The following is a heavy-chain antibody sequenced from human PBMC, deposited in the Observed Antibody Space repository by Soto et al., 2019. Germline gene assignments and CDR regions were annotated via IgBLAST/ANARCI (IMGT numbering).Heavy chain of an antibody. V-gene: IGHV1-3*01. J-gene: IGHJ5*02. Sequence: ASVKVSCKASGYSFTSYAMHWVRQAPGQRLEWMGWINVGNGNTKYSQRFQGRVAITRDTSASTAYMELSSLRSEDTAVYYCAPVRVPTHGFDPWGQGTLVTVSS. CDR3: APVRVPTHGFDP. CDR1: GYSFTSYA. CDR2: INVGNGNT. D-gene: IGHD3-10*01.